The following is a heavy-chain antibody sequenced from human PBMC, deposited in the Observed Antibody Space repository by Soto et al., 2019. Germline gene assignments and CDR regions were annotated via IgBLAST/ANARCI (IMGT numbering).Heavy chain of an antibody. CDR1: VGTACCHH. D-gene: IGHD2-15*01. CDR3: ARDFYCCVTHQFLHYFPKPRASDL. J-gene: IGHJ2*01. Sequence: SQTCFAAVGTACCHHGSWLRQLNKQGLQWIAYTSYTGNTNYNPSLQSRVTISLDTSKNQLSLKLTSMTAADTAVYYCARDFYCCVTHQFLHYFPKPRASDL. V-gene: IGHV4-59*02. CDR2: TSYTGNT.